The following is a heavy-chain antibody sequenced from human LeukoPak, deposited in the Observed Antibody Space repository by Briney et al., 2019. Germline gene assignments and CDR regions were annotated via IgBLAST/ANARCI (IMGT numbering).Heavy chain of an antibody. Sequence: SETLSLTCTVSGYSISSGYYWGWIRQPPGKGLQWIGSIYHSGSTYYNPSLESRVTISVDTSKNQFSLSLNFVTAADSAVYYCARDRIMTTATYDFWGQGTLVTVSS. D-gene: IGHD3-16*01. V-gene: IGHV4-38-2*02. J-gene: IGHJ4*02. CDR1: GYSISSGYY. CDR3: ARDRIMTTATYDF. CDR2: IYHSGST.